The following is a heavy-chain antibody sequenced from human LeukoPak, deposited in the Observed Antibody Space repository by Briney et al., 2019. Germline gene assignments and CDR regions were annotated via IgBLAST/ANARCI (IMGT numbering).Heavy chain of an antibody. CDR3: ARVIGVIVVPAATYFDY. V-gene: IGHV1-2*02. CDR2: INPNSGGT. Sequence: ASVKVSCKASGYIFTGYYMHWVRQAPGQGLEWMGWINPNSGGTNYAQKLQGRVTMTTDTSTSTAYMELRSLRSDDTAVYYCARVIGVIVVPAATYFDYWGQGTLVTVSS. D-gene: IGHD2-2*01. CDR1: GYIFTGYY. J-gene: IGHJ4*02.